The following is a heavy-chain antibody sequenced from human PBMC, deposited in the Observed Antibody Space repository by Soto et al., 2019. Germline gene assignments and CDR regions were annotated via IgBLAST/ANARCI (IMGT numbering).Heavy chain of an antibody. CDR1: GFTFSSAA. CDR3: AKSGPTNYFDY. Sequence: EVQLLDSGGGLVQPGESLRLSCAASGFTFSSAAMNWVRQAPGKGLEWVSGISGGGRFTYSADSVEGRFTISRDDSKNTLFLQMNSLRAEDTAVYFCAKSGPTNYFDYWGQGTLVTVS. J-gene: IGHJ4*02. CDR2: ISGGGRFT. V-gene: IGHV3-23*01. D-gene: IGHD1-26*01.